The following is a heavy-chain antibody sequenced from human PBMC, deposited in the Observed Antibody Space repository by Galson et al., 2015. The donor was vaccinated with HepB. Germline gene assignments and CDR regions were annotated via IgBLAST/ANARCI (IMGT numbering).Heavy chain of an antibody. J-gene: IGHJ4*02. CDR1: GFTFSSYS. D-gene: IGHD3-10*01. CDR3: ARDGVLWFGEFPYFDY. V-gene: IGHV3-48*02. Sequence: SLRLSCAASGFTFSSYSMNWVRQAPGKGLEWVSYISSSSSTIYYADSVKGRFTISRDNAKNSLYLQMNSLRDEDTAVYYCARDGVLWFGEFPYFDYWGQGTLVTVSS. CDR2: ISSSSSTI.